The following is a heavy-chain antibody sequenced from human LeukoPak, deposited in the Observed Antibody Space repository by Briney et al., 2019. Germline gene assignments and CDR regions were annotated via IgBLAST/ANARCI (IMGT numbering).Heavy chain of an antibody. CDR1: GGTFSSYA. D-gene: IGHD2-15*01. Sequence: SVKVSCKASGGTFSSYAISWVRQAPGQGLEWRGRIIPILGIANYAQKFQGRVTITADKSTSTAYMELSSLRSEDTAVYYCAREEPYCSGGSCYYYFDYWGQGTLVTVSS. J-gene: IGHJ4*02. V-gene: IGHV1-69*04. CDR2: IIPILGIA. CDR3: AREEPYCSGGSCYYYFDY.